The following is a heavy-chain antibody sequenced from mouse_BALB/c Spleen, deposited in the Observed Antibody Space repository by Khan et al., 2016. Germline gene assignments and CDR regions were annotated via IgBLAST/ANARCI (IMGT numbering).Heavy chain of an antibody. J-gene: IGHJ2*01. CDR1: GFTFCHYW. CDR3: WILR. CDR2: FRLTSADYVT. Sequence: EGKLEEPGGCFVQPGGSMQLSCVASGFTFCHYWMNRVRWSSELGLEWVAEFRLTSADYVTHYAESVKGRFTISRDDAKSSVYLQMNNLRAEDTGIYYCWILRWGQGTTLTVSS. V-gene: IGHV6-6*02.